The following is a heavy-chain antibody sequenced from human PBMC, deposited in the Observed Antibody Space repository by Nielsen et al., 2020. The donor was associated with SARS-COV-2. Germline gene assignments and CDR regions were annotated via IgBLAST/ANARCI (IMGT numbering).Heavy chain of an antibody. CDR3: ARAHSSGWTYFDY. Sequence: GESLKISCAASGFTFSDYYMSWIRQAPGKGLEWVSYISSSSTIYYADSVKGRFTISRDNARNSLYLQMNSLRAEDTAVYYCARAHSSGWTYFDYWGQGTLVTVSS. D-gene: IGHD6-19*01. CDR1: GFTFSDYY. V-gene: IGHV3-69-1*01. J-gene: IGHJ4*02. CDR2: ISSSSTI.